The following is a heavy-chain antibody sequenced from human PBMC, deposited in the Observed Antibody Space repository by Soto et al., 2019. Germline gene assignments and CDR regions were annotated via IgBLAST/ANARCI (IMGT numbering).Heavy chain of an antibody. Sequence: PGESLKISCKGSGYRFTNYWIGWVRQMPGKGLEWMGIIYPGDSDTRYSPSFQGQVTISADKSINTAYLQWSSLKASDTAMYYCARPGSSSVGGYYGMDVWGQGTTVTVSS. CDR1: GYRFTNYW. CDR3: ARPGSSSVGGYYGMDV. CDR2: IYPGDSDT. V-gene: IGHV5-51*01. D-gene: IGHD6-13*01. J-gene: IGHJ6*02.